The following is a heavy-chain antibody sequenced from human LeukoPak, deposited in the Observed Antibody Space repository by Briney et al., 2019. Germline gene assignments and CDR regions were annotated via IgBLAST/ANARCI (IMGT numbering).Heavy chain of an antibody. CDR3: ASDLSTWFD. CDR2: IYRGGSS. CDR1: GFTFSSYA. V-gene: IGHV3-66*01. J-gene: IGHJ4*02. D-gene: IGHD6-13*01. Sequence: PGGSLRLSCAASGFTFSSYAMSWVRQAPGMGLEWASTIYRGGSSFYADSVKGRFTISRDNSKNTLYLQMDSLRAEDTAVYYCASDLSTWFDWGQGTQVTVAS.